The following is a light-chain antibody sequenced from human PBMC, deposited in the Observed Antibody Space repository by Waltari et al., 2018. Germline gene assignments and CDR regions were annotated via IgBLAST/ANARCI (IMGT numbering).Light chain of an antibody. CDR2: KDN. Sequence: SYELTQPPSVLVSPGQTARITCSADALPIQFTFWYQQKPGQAPVLVIYKDNERSPGIPARFSVSRSGTTVTLTISGVQAEDEADYYCQSTDSSATYVVFGGGTKLTVL. J-gene: IGLJ2*01. CDR1: ALPIQF. CDR3: QSTDSSATYVV. V-gene: IGLV3-25*03.